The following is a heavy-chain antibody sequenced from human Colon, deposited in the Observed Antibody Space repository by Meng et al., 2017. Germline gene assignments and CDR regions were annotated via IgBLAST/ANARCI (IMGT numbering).Heavy chain of an antibody. CDR1: GGTFSSYA. V-gene: IGHV1-69*05. D-gene: IGHD3-10*01. CDR2: IIPIFGTA. CDR3: ARQGSGSPDGYSYGMDV. Sequence: SVKVSCKASGGTFSSYAISWVRQAPGQGLEWMGGIIPIFGTANYAQKFKGRVTITTDESTSTAYMELGSLRSEDTAVYCCARQGSGSPDGYSYGMDVWGQGTTVTVAS. J-gene: IGHJ6*02.